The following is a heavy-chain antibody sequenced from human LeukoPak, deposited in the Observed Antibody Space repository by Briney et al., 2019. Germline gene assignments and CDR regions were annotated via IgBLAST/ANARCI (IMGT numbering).Heavy chain of an antibody. CDR1: GYTLTSYY. Sequence: ASVKVSCKASGYTLTSYYLHWVRQAPGQGLEWMAIINPSGDTTSHAQKFQGRVTITRDTSASTVYMELSSLRSEDTAVYYCASVYNNGMDVWGQGTTVTVSS. J-gene: IGHJ6*02. CDR3: ASVYNNGMDV. V-gene: IGHV1-46*01. CDR2: INPSGDTT.